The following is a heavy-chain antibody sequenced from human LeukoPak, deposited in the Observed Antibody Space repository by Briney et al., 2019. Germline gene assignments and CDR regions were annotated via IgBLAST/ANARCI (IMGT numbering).Heavy chain of an antibody. CDR3: ARHSGSGSLSRPFDP. D-gene: IGHD3-10*01. CDR2: IYYTGST. V-gene: IGHV4-39*01. Sequence: LETLSLTCSVSGGSVTRGGFYWGWLRQPPGKGPEWIATIYYTGSTYYNPSLNSRVTVSIDTSKNQFSLRLTSVTATDTAVYHCARHSGSGSLSRPFDPWGQGTLVTVSS. J-gene: IGHJ5*02. CDR1: GGSVTRGGFY.